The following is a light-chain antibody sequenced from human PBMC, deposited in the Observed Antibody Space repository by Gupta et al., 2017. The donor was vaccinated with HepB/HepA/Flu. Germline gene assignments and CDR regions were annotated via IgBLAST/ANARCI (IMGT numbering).Light chain of an antibody. J-gene: IGKJ2*02. Sequence: DIVMTQSLLSLSVTPGEPASISCRSSQSLVKSNGYTYLEWYLQKPGQSPQLLIHLGSNRASGVPDRFSGSGSGADFTLKISRVEADDVGVYYCMQSLQSPRTFGQGTKLEIK. V-gene: IGKV2-28*01. CDR2: LGS. CDR1: QSLVKSNGYTY. CDR3: MQSLQSPRT.